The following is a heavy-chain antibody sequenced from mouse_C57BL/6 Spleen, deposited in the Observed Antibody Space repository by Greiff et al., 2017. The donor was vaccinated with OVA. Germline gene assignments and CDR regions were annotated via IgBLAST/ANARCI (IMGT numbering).Heavy chain of an antibody. CDR1: GYTFTSYW. D-gene: IGHD2-2*01. CDR2: IDPSDSET. Sequence: VQLQQPGAELVRPGSSVKLSCKASGYTFTSYWMHWVKQRPIQGLEWIGNIDPSDSETHYNQKFKDKATLTVDKSSSTAYMQLSSLTSEDSAVYYCAREGYPYAMDYWGQGTSVTVSS. V-gene: IGHV1-52*01. CDR3: AREGYPYAMDY. J-gene: IGHJ4*01.